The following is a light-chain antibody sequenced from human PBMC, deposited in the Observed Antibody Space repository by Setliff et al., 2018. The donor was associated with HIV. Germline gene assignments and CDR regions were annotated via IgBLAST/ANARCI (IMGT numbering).Light chain of an antibody. CDR3: ASWEDSLTRLYV. J-gene: IGLJ1*01. CDR2: STY. Sequence: QSVLTQPPSASGAPGQRVTISCSGSSSNVGDNAVSWYQQLPGTAPKLLIYSTYLRPSGVPARFSGSKSGTSASLAISGLQSEDDANYYCASWEDSLTRLYVFGTGTKVTVL. V-gene: IGLV1-44*01. CDR1: SSNVGDNA.